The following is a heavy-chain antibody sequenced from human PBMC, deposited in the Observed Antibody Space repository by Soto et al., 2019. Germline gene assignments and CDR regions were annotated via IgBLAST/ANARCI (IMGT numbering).Heavy chain of an antibody. V-gene: IGHV5-10-1*01. CDR3: ARQNYVWVDYRYTLLG. CDR1: GYSFTSYW. CDR2: IDPSDSSA. Sequence: GESLKISCKASGYSFTSYWITWVRQVPGKGLEWMGRIDPSDSSANYGPSFQGPITFSVDKITATAYLQWRNLKASDTTIYYCARQNYVWVDYRYTLLGGGQGTPVTFSS. J-gene: IGHJ4*02. D-gene: IGHD3-16*02.